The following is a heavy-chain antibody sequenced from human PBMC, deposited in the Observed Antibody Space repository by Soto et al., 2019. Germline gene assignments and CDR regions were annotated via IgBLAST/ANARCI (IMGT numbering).Heavy chain of an antibody. V-gene: IGHV3-7*01. CDR1: GFSLGDYG. Sequence: EVQLVESGGGLAQPGGSLRLSCAASGFSLGDYGMSWVRQAPGKGLEWVANINEDGSEKYYVDSVKGRFTISRDNTKNSLYLQMSSLRAEDTAVYYCARILSTFHIWGQGTVVTVSS. CDR3: ARILSTFHI. J-gene: IGHJ3*02. CDR2: INEDGSEK.